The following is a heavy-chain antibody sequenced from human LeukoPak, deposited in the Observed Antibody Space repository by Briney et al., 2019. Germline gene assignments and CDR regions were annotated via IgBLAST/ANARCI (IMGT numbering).Heavy chain of an antibody. CDR2: INHSGST. Sequence: PSETLSLTCAVYGGSFSGYYWSWIRQPPGKGLEWIGEINHSGSTNYNPSLKSRVTISVDTSKNQFSLKLSSVTAADTAVYYCARAAPDYGGNSWWGKYYFDYWGQGTLVTVSS. V-gene: IGHV4-34*01. D-gene: IGHD4-23*01. J-gene: IGHJ4*02. CDR3: ARAAPDYGGNSWWGKYYFDY. CDR1: GGSFSGYY.